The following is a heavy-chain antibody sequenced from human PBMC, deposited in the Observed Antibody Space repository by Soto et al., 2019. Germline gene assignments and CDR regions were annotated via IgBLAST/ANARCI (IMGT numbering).Heavy chain of an antibody. J-gene: IGHJ2*01. CDR1: GCIFTNYS. CDR3: ARGITFFGVVSIGWYFDV. Sequence: ASVKVSCKASGCIFTNYSMHWVRQAPGQRLEWMGWINAGNGNTEYSQKFQGRVTITRDTSASTAYLELSSLISEDTAVYYCARGITFFGVVSIGWYFDVWGRGSLVTVSS. V-gene: IGHV1-3*01. D-gene: IGHD3-3*01. CDR2: INAGNGNT.